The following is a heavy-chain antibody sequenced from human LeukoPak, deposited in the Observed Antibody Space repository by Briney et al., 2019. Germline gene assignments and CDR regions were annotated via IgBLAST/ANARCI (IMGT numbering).Heavy chain of an antibody. J-gene: IGHJ4*02. V-gene: IGHV4-39*01. Sequence: SETLSLTCTVSGGSISSSSYYWGWIRQPPGKGLEWIGSIYYSASTYYNPSLKSRVTISVDTSKNQFSLKLSSVTAADTAVYYCARHVQEMGMGYWGQGTLVTVSS. CDR2: IYYSAST. CDR3: ARHVQEMGMGY. D-gene: IGHD5-24*01. CDR1: GGSISSSSYY.